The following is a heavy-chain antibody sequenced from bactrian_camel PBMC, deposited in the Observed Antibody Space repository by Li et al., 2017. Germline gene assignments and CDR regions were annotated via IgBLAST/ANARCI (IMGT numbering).Heavy chain of an antibody. D-gene: IGHD7*01. J-gene: IGHJ4*01. CDR1: GFTFSSYW. CDR2: INSGGGTT. CDR3: ARGGMNWFHYIAD. V-gene: IGHV3S1*01. Sequence: VQLVESGGNLVQPGGSLRLSCAASGFTFSSYWVYWVRQAPGKGLEWVSAINSGGGTTYYADSVKGRFTISRDNTKNTVYLQLNSLKTEDTAVYYCARGGMNWFHYIADWGQGTQVTVS.